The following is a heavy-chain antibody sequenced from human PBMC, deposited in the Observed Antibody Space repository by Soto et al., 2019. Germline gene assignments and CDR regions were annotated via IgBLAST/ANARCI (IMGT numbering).Heavy chain of an antibody. CDR2: ISWNSGSI. V-gene: IGHV3-9*01. D-gene: IGHD6-13*01. J-gene: IGHJ5*02. Sequence: GGSLRLSCAASGFTFDDYAMHWVRQAPGKGLEWVSGISWNSGSIGYADSVKGRFTISRDNAKNSLYLQMNSLRAEDTALYYCAGQPGYSSSFGWFDPWGQGTLVTVSS. CDR3: AGQPGYSSSFGWFDP. CDR1: GFTFDDYA.